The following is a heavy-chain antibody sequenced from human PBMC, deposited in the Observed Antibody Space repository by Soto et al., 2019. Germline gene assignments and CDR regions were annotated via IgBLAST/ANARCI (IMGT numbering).Heavy chain of an antibody. CDR1: GGSFSGYY. V-gene: IGHV4-34*01. Sequence: SETLSLTCAVYGGSFSGYYWSWIRQPPGKGLEWIGEINHSGSTNYSPSLKSRVTISVDTSKNQFSLKLSSVTAADTAVYYCARPRAYYGAGFAYWGQGTLVTVSS. CDR2: INHSGST. J-gene: IGHJ4*02. D-gene: IGHD3-10*01. CDR3: ARPRAYYGAGFAY.